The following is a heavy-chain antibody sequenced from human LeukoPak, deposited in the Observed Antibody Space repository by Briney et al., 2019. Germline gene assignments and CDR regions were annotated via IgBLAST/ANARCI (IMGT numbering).Heavy chain of an antibody. CDR1: GFTFSSYW. J-gene: IGHJ4*02. CDR3: ARDHVDFGYYLEPPAFDY. D-gene: IGHD3-22*01. Sequence: GGSLRLSCAASGFTFSSYWMSWVRQAPGKGLEWVANIKQDGSEKYYVDSVKGRFTISRDNAKNSLYLQMNSLRAEDTAVYYCARDHVDFGYYLEPPAFDYWGQGTLVTVSS. V-gene: IGHV3-7*01. CDR2: IKQDGSEK.